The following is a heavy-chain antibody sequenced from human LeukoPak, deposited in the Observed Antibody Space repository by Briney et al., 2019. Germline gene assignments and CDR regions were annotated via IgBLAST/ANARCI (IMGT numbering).Heavy chain of an antibody. V-gene: IGHV3-49*03. Sequence: GGSLRLSCTASGFTFGDYAMSWFRQAPGKGLEWVGFIRSKDYGGTTEYAASVKGRFTISRDDSKSIAYLQMNSLKTEDTAVYYCTSTASTGTTMGYYFDYWGQETLVTVSS. J-gene: IGHJ4*02. CDR1: GFTFGDYA. CDR3: TSTASTGTTMGYYFDY. D-gene: IGHD4-17*01. CDR2: IRSKDYGGTT.